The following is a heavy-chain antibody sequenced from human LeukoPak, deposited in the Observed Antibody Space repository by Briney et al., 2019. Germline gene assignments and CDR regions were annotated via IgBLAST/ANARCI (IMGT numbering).Heavy chain of an antibody. J-gene: IGHJ6*03. D-gene: IGHD6-19*01. CDR2: INPNSGGT. CDR1: GYTFTGYY. Sequence: ASVKVSCTASGYTFTGYYMHWVRQAPGQGLEWMGWINPNSGGTNYAQKFQGRVTMTRDMSTSTVYMELSSLRSEDTAVYYCAKSPGIAVAGITYYYYYMDVWGKGTTVTISS. V-gene: IGHV1-2*02. CDR3: AKSPGIAVAGITYYYYYMDV.